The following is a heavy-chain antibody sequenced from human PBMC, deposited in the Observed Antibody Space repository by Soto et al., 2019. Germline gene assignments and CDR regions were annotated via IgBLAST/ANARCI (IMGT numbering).Heavy chain of an antibody. D-gene: IGHD5-12*01. CDR2: ISSSSSTI. J-gene: IGHJ5*02. V-gene: IGHV3-48*02. CDR1: GFIFSSYS. CDR3: ARGEMATIHNWFDP. Sequence: EVQLVESGGGLVQPGGSLRLSCAASGFIFSSYSMNWVRQAPGKGLEWVSYISSSSSTIYYADSVKGRFTISRDKAKNSLYLQMNSLRDEDTAVYYCARGEMATIHNWFDPWGQGTLVTVSA.